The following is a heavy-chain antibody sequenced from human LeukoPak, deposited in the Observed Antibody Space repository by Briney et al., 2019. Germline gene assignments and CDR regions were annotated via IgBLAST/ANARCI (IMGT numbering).Heavy chain of an antibody. CDR3: AGESYGDTAMVRDY. D-gene: IGHD5-18*01. Sequence: PGGSLRLSCAASGFTFSSYSMNWVRQAPGKGLEWVSSISSSSSYIYYADSVKGRFTISRDNAKNSLYLQMNSLRAEDTAVYYCAGESYGDTAMVRDYWGQGTLVTVSS. CDR2: ISSSSSYI. V-gene: IGHV3-21*01. J-gene: IGHJ4*02. CDR1: GFTFSSYS.